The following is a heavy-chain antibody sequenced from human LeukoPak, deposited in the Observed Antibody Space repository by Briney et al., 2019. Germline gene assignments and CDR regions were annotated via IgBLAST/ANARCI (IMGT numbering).Heavy chain of an antibody. D-gene: IGHD3-22*01. CDR2: INARSGDT. Sequence: GASVMVSCKTSGYTFIDHHLNWVRQAPGQELEWMGWINARSGDTLYAQRFQDRITMTRDTSITTAYMGLSRLTSDDTAMYYCARGTSFGYDPWGQGTLVTVSS. CDR3: ARGTSFGYDP. J-gene: IGHJ5*02. CDR1: GYTFIDHH. V-gene: IGHV1-2*02.